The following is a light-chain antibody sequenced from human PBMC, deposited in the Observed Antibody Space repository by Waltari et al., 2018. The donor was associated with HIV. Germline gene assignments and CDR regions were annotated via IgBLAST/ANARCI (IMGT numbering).Light chain of an antibody. CDR1: NSDVGKYDF. V-gene: IGLV2-23*02. Sequence: QSALTQPASVSGSPGQSVNMSCTGSNSDVGKYDFVSWYQHNPGQAPHLVIYDVNTRPSGVSLRFSGSKSGNTACRTISGLQAEDEANYYCCSYAGGPFVFGSGT. CDR2: DVN. CDR3: CSYAGGPFV. J-gene: IGLJ1*01.